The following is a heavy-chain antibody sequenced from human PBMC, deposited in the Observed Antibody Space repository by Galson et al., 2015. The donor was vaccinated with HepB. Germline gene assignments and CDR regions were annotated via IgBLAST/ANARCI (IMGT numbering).Heavy chain of an antibody. Sequence: SVKVSCKASGGTFSSYTISWVRQAPGQGLEWMGRIIPILGIANYAQRFQGRVTITADKSTSTAYMELSSLRSEDTAVYYCARDYVDTATKYYFDYWGQGTLVTVSS. J-gene: IGHJ4*02. CDR1: GGTFSSYT. CDR3: ARDYVDTATKYYFDY. V-gene: IGHV1-69*04. CDR2: IIPILGIA. D-gene: IGHD5-18*01.